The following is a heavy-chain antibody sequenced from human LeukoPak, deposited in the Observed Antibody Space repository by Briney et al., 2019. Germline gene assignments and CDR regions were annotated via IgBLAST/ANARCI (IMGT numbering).Heavy chain of an antibody. J-gene: IGHJ4*02. CDR2: ISSSSSYI. V-gene: IGHV3-21*01. CDR1: GFTFSSYA. D-gene: IGHD4-17*01. Sequence: PGGSLRLSCAASGFTFSSYAMNWVRQAPGKGLEWVSSISSSSSYIYYADSVKGRFTISRDNAKNSLYLQMNSLRAEDTAVYYCARDRGTVNAFDYWGQGTLVTVSS. CDR3: ARDRGTVNAFDY.